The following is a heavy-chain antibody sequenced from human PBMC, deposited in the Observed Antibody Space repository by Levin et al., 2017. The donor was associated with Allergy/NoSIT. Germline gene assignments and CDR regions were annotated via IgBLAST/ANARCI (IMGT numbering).Heavy chain of an antibody. CDR3: ARDVGARDGYNEAFDI. CDR2: ISSSSSYI. V-gene: IGHV3-21*01. Sequence: GGSLRLSCAASGFTFSTYSMNWVRQAPGKGLEWVSSISSSSSYIYYADSVKGRFTISRDNAKNSLYLQMNSLRAEDAAVYYCARDVGARDGYNEAFDIWGQGTMVTVSS. J-gene: IGHJ3*02. D-gene: IGHD5-24*01. CDR1: GFTFSTYS.